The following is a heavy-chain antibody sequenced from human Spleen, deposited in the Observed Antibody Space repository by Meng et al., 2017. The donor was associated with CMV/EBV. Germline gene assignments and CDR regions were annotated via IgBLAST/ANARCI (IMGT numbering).Heavy chain of an antibody. CDR1: GFTFSSYG. D-gene: IGHD6-6*01. J-gene: IGHJ6*02. CDR2: IRYDGSDK. Sequence: GGSLRLSCAASGFTFSSYGMHRVRQAPGKGLEWVAFIRYDGSDKYYADSVKGRFTISRDNSKNSLYLQMNSLRAGDTAVYYCARAARRYYYGMDVWGQGTTATVSS. CDR3: ARAARRYYYGMDV. V-gene: IGHV3-30*02.